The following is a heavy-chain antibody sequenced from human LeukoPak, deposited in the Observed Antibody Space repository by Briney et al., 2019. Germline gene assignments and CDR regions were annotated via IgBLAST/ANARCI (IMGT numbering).Heavy chain of an antibody. V-gene: IGHV3-30*19. Sequence: GRSLRLSCAPSGFTFRSYSMHWGRHAPGKGLEWVAVISYDGSHKYYADSVKSRFTISRDNSKNTVYRQMTTLTTEDTAIFYCARDPNRLADNAGEYPQYWGQGTLVTVSS. D-gene: IGHD4-17*01. J-gene: IGHJ4*02. CDR3: ARDPNRLADNAGEYPQY. CDR1: GFTFRSYS. CDR2: ISYDGSHK.